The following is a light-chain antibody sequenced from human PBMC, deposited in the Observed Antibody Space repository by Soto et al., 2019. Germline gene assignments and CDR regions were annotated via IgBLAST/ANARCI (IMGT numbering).Light chain of an antibody. CDR2: DVY. V-gene: IGKV1-13*02. CDR3: KQFYSYPIN. CDR1: QGISSA. J-gene: IGKJ5*01. Sequence: AIQLTQSPSALSASVGGRGTITFLASQGISSALAWYQHVPGKPPKLLIYDVYTLESGVQSRFSGSGSGTDFTIRITSMQTEDFATYYCKQFYSYPINCGKGTRLEIK.